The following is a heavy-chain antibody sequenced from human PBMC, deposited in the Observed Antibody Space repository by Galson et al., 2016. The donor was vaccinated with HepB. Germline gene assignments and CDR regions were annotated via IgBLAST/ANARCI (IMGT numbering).Heavy chain of an antibody. J-gene: IGHJ4*02. CDR1: GESFGGYF. CDR2: ITHTGSP. V-gene: IGHV4-34*01. D-gene: IGHD2-21*02. Sequence: SETLSLTCAVSGESFGGYFWTWIRQPPGKGLEWIGEITHTGSPNYNASLKSRVTISVDTSKSHFSLTLNSVTAADTAVYYCARGPHRDWPLGGYWDQGTLVTVS. CDR3: ARGPHRDWPLGGY.